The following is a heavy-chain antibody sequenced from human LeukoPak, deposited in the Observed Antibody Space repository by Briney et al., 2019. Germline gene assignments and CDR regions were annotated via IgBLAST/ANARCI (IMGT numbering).Heavy chain of an antibody. Sequence: PSETLSLTRAVCGYSISSGYYWGWIRQPPGKGLEWSGRIYHSGSTYYNPSLNSRVTISVDTSKNQFSLKLSSVTAADTAVYYCARWDTVGYFDYWGQGTLVTVSS. CDR3: ARWDTVGYFDY. V-gene: IGHV4-38-2*01. CDR2: IYHSGST. D-gene: IGHD4-23*01. CDR1: GYSISSGYY. J-gene: IGHJ4*02.